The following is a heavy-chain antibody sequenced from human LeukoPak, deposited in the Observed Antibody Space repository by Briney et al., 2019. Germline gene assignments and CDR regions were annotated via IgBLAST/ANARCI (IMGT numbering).Heavy chain of an antibody. J-gene: IGHJ4*02. CDR1: GFTFSTYG. V-gene: IGHV3-33*06. D-gene: IGHD4-17*01. CDR2: IWYDGSNK. CDR3: GKELDYGDYLDY. Sequence: GGSLRLSCAASGFTFSTYGMHWVRQAPGKGPEWVAVIWYDGSNKYYADSVKGRFTISRDNSKNTLYLQMNSLRVEDTAVYYCGKELDYGDYLDYWGQGTLVTVSS.